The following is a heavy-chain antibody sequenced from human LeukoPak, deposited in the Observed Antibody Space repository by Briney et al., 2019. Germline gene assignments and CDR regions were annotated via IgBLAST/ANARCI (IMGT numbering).Heavy chain of an antibody. V-gene: IGHV1-69-2*01. D-gene: IGHD4-23*01. J-gene: IGHJ6*02. CDR1: GYTFTDNY. CDR3: ATGTVVGRGYYAMDV. Sequence: ASVKISCKVSGYTFTDNYMHWVQQAPGKGLEWMGLLDPEDGETIYAENFQGRITITADTSTDTAYMELTSLRSEDTALYYCATGTVVGRGYYAMDVWGQGTTVTVSS. CDR2: LDPEDGET.